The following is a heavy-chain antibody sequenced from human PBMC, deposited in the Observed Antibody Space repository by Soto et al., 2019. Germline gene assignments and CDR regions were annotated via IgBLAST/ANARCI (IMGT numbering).Heavy chain of an antibody. CDR2: IRAYNGYT. Sequence: GASVKVSGKASGYTFTSYGISWVRQAPGQGLEWMGWIRAYNGYTNYAQKFQGRVTLTTDTSTSTAYMELRSLISDDTAVYYCARASDGYRSGWYVGYFDYWGQGTLVTVSS. V-gene: IGHV1-18*04. CDR3: ARASDGYRSGWYVGYFDY. J-gene: IGHJ4*02. D-gene: IGHD6-19*01. CDR1: GYTFTSYG.